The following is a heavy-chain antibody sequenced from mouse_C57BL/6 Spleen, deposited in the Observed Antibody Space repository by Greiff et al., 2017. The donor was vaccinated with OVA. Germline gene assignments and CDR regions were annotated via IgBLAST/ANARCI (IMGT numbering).Heavy chain of an antibody. D-gene: IGHD4-1*01. Sequence: EVKLVESGGDLVKPGGSLKLSCAASGFTFSSYGMSWVRQTPDKRLEWVATISSGGSYTYYPDSVKGRFTISRDNAKNTLYLQMSSLKSEDTAMYYCARPWASYYAMDYWGQGTSVTVSS. J-gene: IGHJ4*01. CDR3: ARPWASYYAMDY. CDR2: ISSGGSYT. V-gene: IGHV5-6*01. CDR1: GFTFSSYG.